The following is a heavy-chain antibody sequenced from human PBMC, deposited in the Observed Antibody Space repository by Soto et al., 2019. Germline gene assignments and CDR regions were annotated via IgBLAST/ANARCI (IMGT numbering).Heavy chain of an antibody. CDR2: LSGSGLTT. J-gene: IGHJ1*01. V-gene: IGHV3-23*01. Sequence: PGGSLRLSCEGSGFSFSSFAISWVRQVPGKGLEWISGLSGSGLTTYYADSVKGRFTISRDNSKNTLFLQMNSLRREDTALYYCAKHKYQYYTDSSGYVFQHWGQGTLVTVSS. CDR3: AKHKYQYYTDSSGYVFQH. D-gene: IGHD3-22*01. CDR1: GFSFSSFA.